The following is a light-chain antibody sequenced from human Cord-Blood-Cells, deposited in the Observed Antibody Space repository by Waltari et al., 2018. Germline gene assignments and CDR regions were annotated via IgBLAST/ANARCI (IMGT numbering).Light chain of an antibody. CDR1: QSLLHSNGYNY. V-gene: IGKV2-28*01. CDR3: MQALQTPRT. CDR2: LGS. J-gene: IGKJ1*01. Sequence: DIVMTQSPLSLPVTPGEPASIPCRSSQSLLHSNGYNYLDWYLQKPGQSPQLLIYLGSNRASGVHDRFSGSGSGTDFTLKISRVEAEDVGVYYCMQALQTPRTFGQGTKVEIK.